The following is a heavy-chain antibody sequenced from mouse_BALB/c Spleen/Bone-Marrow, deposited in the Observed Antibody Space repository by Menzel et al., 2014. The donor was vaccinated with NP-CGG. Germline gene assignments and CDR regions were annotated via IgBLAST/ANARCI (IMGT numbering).Heavy chain of an antibody. J-gene: IGHJ2*01. CDR1: GFTFTDYY. CDR3: ARDKGRVFFDY. Sequence: EVKVVESGGGLVQPGGSLRLSCATSGFTFTDYYMNWVRQPPGKALEWLGFIRNKANGYTTEYSASVKSRFTISRDNSQNILYLQMYTLRVDDSATYYCARDKGRVFFDYWGQGTTLTVSS. V-gene: IGHV7-3*02. CDR2: IRNKANGYTT.